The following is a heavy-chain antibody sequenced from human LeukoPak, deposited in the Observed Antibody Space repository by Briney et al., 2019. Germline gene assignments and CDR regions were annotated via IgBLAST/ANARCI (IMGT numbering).Heavy chain of an antibody. CDR3: ARANYYGSGKGYYYYMDV. CDR2: IYYSGST. CDR1: GGSISSSSYY. J-gene: IGHJ6*03. V-gene: IGHV4-39*07. D-gene: IGHD3-10*01. Sequence: SETLSLTCTVSGGSISSSSYYWGWIRQPPGKGLEWIGSIYYSGSTYYNPSLKSRVTISVDTSKNQFSLKLSSVTAADTAVYYCARANYYGSGKGYYYYMDVWGKGTTVTVSS.